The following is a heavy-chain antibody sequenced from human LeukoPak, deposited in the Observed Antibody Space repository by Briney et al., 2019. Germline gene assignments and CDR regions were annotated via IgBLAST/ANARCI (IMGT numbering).Heavy chain of an antibody. V-gene: IGHV3-30*19. CDR3: ATAYGGSNYFDY. Sequence: GGSLRLSCEASGFTFSSYGIHWVRQAPGKGLEWGAFISYDGSNKYHADSEKGRFTISRDNSKNTVYLQMNSLRAEDTAVYYCATAYGGSNYFDYWGQGTLVTVSS. CDR1: GFTFSSYG. J-gene: IGHJ4*02. D-gene: IGHD4-23*01. CDR2: ISYDGSNK.